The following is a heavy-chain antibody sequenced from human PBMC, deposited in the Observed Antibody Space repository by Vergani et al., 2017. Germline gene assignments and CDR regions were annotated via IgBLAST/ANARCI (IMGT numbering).Heavy chain of an antibody. CDR3: ARDSGGYAIDY. J-gene: IGHJ4*02. Sequence: QVQLQESGPGLVKPSETLSLTCTVSGGSISRYYWSWIRQPPGKGLEWIGYIYYSGSTNYNPSLKSRVTISVDTSKNQFSLKLSSVTAADTAVYYCARDSGGYAIDYWGQGTLVTVSS. D-gene: IGHD3-10*01. CDR1: GGSISRYY. CDR2: IYYSGST. V-gene: IGHV4-59*01.